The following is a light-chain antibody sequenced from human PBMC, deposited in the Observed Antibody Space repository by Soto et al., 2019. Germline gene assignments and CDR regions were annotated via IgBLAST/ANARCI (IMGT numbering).Light chain of an antibody. J-gene: IGKJ4*01. CDR1: QSLVHSDGNTF. V-gene: IGKV2-30*02. CDR2: KVS. Sequence: DVVMTQSPLSLPVTLGQPASISCRSSQSLVHSDGNTFLNWFQQRPGQSPRRLIYKVSNRDSGVPDRFSGSGSGTDFTLTISRLEPGDFAVYYCQQHGSSLALTFGGGTKVDIK. CDR3: QQHGSSLALT.